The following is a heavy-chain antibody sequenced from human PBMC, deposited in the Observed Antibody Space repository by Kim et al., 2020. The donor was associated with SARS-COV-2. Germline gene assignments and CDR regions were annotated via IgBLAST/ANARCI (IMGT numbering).Heavy chain of an antibody. CDR2: ISGSGGST. CDR1: GFTFSSYA. J-gene: IGHJ6*02. CDR3: AKVRLGSGVLYYYYYGMDV. V-gene: IGHV3-23*01. Sequence: GGSLRLSCAASGFTFSSYAMSWVRQAPGKGLEWVSAISGSGGSTYYADSVKGRFTISRDNSKNTLYLQMNSLRAEDTAVYYCAKVRLGSGVLYYYYYGMDVWGQGTTVTVSS. D-gene: IGHD7-27*01.